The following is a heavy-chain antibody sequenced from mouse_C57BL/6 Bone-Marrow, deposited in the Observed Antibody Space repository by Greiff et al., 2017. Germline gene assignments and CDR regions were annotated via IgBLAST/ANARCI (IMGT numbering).Heavy chain of an antibody. V-gene: IGHV1-81*01. J-gene: IGHJ2*01. CDR1: GYTFTSYG. Sequence: QVQLQQSGAELARPGASVKLSCKASGYTFTSYGISWVKQRTGQGLEWIGEIYPRSVNTYYNEKFKGKATLTADKSSSTAYMELRSLTSEDSAVYFCARERTMVTTGCHYFDYWGQGTTLTVSS. CDR3: ARERTMVTTGCHYFDY. CDR2: IYPRSVNT. D-gene: IGHD2-2*01.